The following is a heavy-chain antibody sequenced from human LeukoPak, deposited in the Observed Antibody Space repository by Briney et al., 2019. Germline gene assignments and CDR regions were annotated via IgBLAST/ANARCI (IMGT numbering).Heavy chain of an antibody. J-gene: IGHJ4*02. D-gene: IGHD5-18*01. Sequence: GGSLRLSCAASGFTFDDHGMSWVRQAPGKGLEWVSSINGNGGSTAYADSVKGRFTISRDNAKNSLYLQMNSLRAEDTAVYYCAAGGYSYGFDYWGQGTLVTVSS. CDR3: AAGGYSYGFDY. CDR1: GFTFDDHG. V-gene: IGHV3-20*04. CDR2: INGNGGST.